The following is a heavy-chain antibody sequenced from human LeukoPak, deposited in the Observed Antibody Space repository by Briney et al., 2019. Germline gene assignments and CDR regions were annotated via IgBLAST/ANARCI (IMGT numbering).Heavy chain of an antibody. D-gene: IGHD3-10*01. Sequence: SETLFLTCAVSGYSLGKNYYWGWIRQPPGKGLEWIGRIYGTGSTSYNPSLMNRVTMSVDTSKNHFSLKLTSVTAADTAVYYCARDYYGSGSYDYWGQGTLVTVSS. CDR2: IYGTGST. CDR1: GYSLGKNYY. CDR3: ARDYYGSGSYDY. V-gene: IGHV4-38-2*02. J-gene: IGHJ4*02.